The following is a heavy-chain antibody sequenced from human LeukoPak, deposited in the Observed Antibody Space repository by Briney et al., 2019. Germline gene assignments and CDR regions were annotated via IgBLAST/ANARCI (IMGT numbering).Heavy chain of an antibody. Sequence: ASVKVSCKASGYTFTSYGISWVRQAPGQGLEWMGWISAYNGNTNYAQKLQGRVTMTTDTSTGTAYMELSSLRSEDTAVYYCARAGYCSGGSCDNYYYYMDVWGKGTTVTISS. CDR1: GYTFTSYG. CDR2: ISAYNGNT. V-gene: IGHV1-18*01. J-gene: IGHJ6*03. D-gene: IGHD2-15*01. CDR3: ARAGYCSGGSCDNYYYYMDV.